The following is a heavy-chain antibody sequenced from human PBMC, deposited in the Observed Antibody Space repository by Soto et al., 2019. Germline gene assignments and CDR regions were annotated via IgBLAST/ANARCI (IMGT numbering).Heavy chain of an antibody. Sequence: VHLRESGPGLVKPSQTLSLTCAVSGCSISRCDYYWSWNRQQPGKDLEWIGFTDYIGSTYYNPSLRSRVIISLDTSKNQFSLSLNSVSASDSAVYYCARAIAVTTPWFVPWGQGTLVTVSS. CDR2: TDYIGST. CDR1: GCSISRCDYY. D-gene: IGHD4-17*01. CDR3: ARAIAVTTPWFVP. V-gene: IGHV4-31*02. J-gene: IGHJ5*02.